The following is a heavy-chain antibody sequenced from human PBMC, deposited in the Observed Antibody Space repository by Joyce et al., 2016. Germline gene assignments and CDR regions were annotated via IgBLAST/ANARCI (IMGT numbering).Heavy chain of an antibody. CDR1: GDSISPYY. D-gene: IGHD5-24*01. Sequence: QVRLQESGPGLVKPSETLSLTCSVSGDSISPYYWAWLRQPPGKRLEWIGNVHYSGSTNPNPSLKSRDFMSVETPKKQFSLTLTSVTSLDTAVYYCARHTGEMAMASLDYWGPGILVTVSS. V-gene: IGHV4-59*08. J-gene: IGHJ4*02. CDR2: VHYSGST. CDR3: ARHTGEMAMASLDY.